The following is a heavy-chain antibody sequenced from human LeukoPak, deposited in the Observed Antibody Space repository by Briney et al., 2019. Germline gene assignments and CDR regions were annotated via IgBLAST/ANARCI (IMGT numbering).Heavy chain of an antibody. CDR2: ISSRGNYI. CDR3: ARETQEEAFDI. Sequence: PGGSLRLSCAASAFTFSSYSMNWVRQAPGKGLEWVSSISSRGNYIYYADSVKGRFTISRDNAQNSLYLQMNSLRVEDTAVYYCARETQEEAFDIWGQGTMVTVYS. V-gene: IGHV3-21*01. CDR1: AFTFSSYS. J-gene: IGHJ3*02.